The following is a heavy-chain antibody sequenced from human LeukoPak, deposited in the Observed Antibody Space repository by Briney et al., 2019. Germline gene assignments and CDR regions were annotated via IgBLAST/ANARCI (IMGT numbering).Heavy chain of an antibody. V-gene: IGHV3-23*01. D-gene: IGHD3-22*01. CDR2: ISGSGPST. Sequence: PGGSLRLSCAASGFTFQNYGMSWVRQAPGKGLEWASSISGSGPSTDYADSVKGRFTISRDKAKNTLYLQMNSLRAEDTAVYYCARLPTFYYDSSHYHYDYWGQGTLVTVSS. J-gene: IGHJ4*02. CDR3: ARLPTFYYDSSHYHYDY. CDR1: GFTFQNYG.